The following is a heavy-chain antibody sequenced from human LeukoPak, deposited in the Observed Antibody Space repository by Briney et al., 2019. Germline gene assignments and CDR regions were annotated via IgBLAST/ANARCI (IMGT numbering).Heavy chain of an antibody. Sequence: SETLSLTCAVSGGSISSGGYSWSWIRQPPGKGLEWIGYIYHSGSTYYNPSPKSRVTISVDRSKNQFSLKLSSVTAADTAVYYCARVTMIVVVFDYWGQGTLVTVSS. CDR1: GGSISSGGYS. CDR3: ARVTMIVVVFDY. CDR2: IYHSGST. J-gene: IGHJ4*02. V-gene: IGHV4-30-2*01. D-gene: IGHD3-22*01.